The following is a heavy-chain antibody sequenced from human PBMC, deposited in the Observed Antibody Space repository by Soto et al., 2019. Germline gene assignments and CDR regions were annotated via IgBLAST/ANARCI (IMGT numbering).Heavy chain of an antibody. CDR1: GFPLTTGGEA. Sequence: SGPTLVNPTQTLTLTCAFSGFPLTTGGEAVGWIRQPPGKALEWLALVFWDDDQRYNPSLKSRLTVTKDTSSKQVVLTMTDMDPVDTATYYCAHRLYSTLFDYWGPGTLVTVSS. CDR2: VFWDDDQ. CDR3: AHRLYSTLFDY. J-gene: IGHJ4*02. D-gene: IGHD4-4*01. V-gene: IGHV2-5*02.